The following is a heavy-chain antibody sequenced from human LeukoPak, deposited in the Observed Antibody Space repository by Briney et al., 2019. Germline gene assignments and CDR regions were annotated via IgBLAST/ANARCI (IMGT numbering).Heavy chain of an antibody. CDR2: IYHTGST. J-gene: IGHJ4*02. CDR1: GGSISSGGDF. CDR3: ARLGVGATRQLDY. V-gene: IGHV4-30-2*06. Sequence: PSQTLSLTCTVSGGSISSGGDFWSWIRQSPGKGLEWIGYIYHTGSTYYNPSLKSRVSISVDRSKNQFSLKLSSVTAADTAVYYCARLGVGATRQLDYWGQGTLVTVSS. D-gene: IGHD1-26*01.